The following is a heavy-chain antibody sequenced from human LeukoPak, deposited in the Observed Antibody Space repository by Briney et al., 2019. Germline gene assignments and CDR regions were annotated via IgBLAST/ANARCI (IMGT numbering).Heavy chain of an antibody. Sequence: GASVKVSCKASGYTFTSYYMHWVRQAPGQGLEWMGIINPSGGSTSYAQKFQGRVTMTRDTSTSTVYMELSSLRSEDTAVYYCARGSITIFGVVIIKADNWLDPWGQGTLVTLSS. CDR3: ARGSITIFGVVIIKADNWLDP. CDR2: INPSGGST. CDR1: GYTFTSYY. D-gene: IGHD3-3*01. V-gene: IGHV1-46*03. J-gene: IGHJ5*02.